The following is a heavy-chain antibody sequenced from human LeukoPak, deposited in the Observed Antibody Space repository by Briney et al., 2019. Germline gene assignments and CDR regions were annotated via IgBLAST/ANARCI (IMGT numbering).Heavy chain of an antibody. Sequence: ASVKVSCKASAYTFTNYAISWVRQAPGQGLEWMGWISTYNNNTNYPQKFQGRVTIFTDTSTTTAYMELRSLRSDDTAVYYCARDGVADGSWSLFDSWGQGTLLTLYS. CDR1: AYTFTNYA. V-gene: IGHV1-18*01. J-gene: IGHJ4*02. D-gene: IGHD2-8*01. CDR3: ARDGVADGSWSLFDS. CDR2: ISTYNNNT.